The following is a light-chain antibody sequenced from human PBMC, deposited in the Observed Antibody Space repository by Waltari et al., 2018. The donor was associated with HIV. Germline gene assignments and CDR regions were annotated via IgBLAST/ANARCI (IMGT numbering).Light chain of an antibody. CDR1: SSNIGNNA. Sequence: QSVLTQPPSVSEAPRQRVTISCSGSSSNIGNNAVNWYQQLPGKAPKLLIYYDDLRPSGVPDRFSGSKSGTSASLAISGLQSEDEADYYCAAAWDDSLNGPVFGGGTKLTVL. J-gene: IGLJ2*01. CDR2: YDD. CDR3: AAAWDDSLNGPV. V-gene: IGLV1-36*01.